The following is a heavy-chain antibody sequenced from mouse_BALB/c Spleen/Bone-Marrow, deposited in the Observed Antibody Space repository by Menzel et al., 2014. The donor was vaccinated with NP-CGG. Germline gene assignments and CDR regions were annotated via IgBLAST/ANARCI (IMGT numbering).Heavy chain of an antibody. Sequence: QVQLQQSGPELVKPGASVKMSCKASGYTFTSYFIHWVKQRPGQGLEWIGLIYPGDGSTKYNEKFKVKTTLTADKSSSTAYMFLSGLTSEDSAIYFCAYYRYDEYFDVWGAGTTVTVSS. CDR2: IYPGDGST. V-gene: IGHV1S56*01. CDR3: AYYRYDEYFDV. D-gene: IGHD2-14*01. CDR1: GYTFTSYF. J-gene: IGHJ1*01.